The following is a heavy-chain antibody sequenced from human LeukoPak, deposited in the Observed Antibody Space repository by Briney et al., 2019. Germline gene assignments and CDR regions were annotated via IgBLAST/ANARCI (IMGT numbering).Heavy chain of an antibody. CDR2: IYPGDSDT. Sequence: GESLKISCKGSGYSFTSYWIGWVRQMPGKGLEWMGIIYPGDSDTRYSPSFQGQVTISADKSISTAYLQWSSLKASDTAMYYCARRPLSRQLRNRHRFPGAFDIWGQGNMVTVSS. D-gene: IGHD6-6*01. CDR3: ARRPLSRQLRNRHRFPGAFDI. V-gene: IGHV5-51*01. CDR1: GYSFTSYW. J-gene: IGHJ3*02.